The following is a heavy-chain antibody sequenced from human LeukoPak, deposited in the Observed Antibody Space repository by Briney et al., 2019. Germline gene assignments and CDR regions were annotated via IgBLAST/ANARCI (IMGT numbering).Heavy chain of an antibody. CDR3: ARDREAYVSGSYSN. Sequence: SETLSLTYTVSGGSISSSSYYWGWIRQPPGTGLEWIGSIYYSGSTYYNPSLKSRVTISVDTSKNQFSLKLSSVTAADTAMYYCARDREAYVSGSYSNWGQGTLVTVSS. V-gene: IGHV4-39*07. D-gene: IGHD3-10*01. CDR2: IYYSGST. CDR1: GGSISSSSYY. J-gene: IGHJ4*02.